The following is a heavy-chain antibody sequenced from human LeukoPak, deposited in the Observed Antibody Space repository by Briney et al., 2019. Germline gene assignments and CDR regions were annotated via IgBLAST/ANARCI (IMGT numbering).Heavy chain of an antibody. J-gene: IGHJ4*02. Sequence: GASVKVSCMASGYDFTSVGITWVRRAPGQGLEWMGWISPYNGNTRYAQKFQGRVAMTTDTSTTTAYMELRGLRFNDTAVYYCARAGSGSGWYFDYWGQGTLVTVSS. CDR3: ARAGSGSGWYFDY. D-gene: IGHD6-19*01. CDR2: ISPYNGNT. V-gene: IGHV1-18*01. CDR1: GYDFTSVG.